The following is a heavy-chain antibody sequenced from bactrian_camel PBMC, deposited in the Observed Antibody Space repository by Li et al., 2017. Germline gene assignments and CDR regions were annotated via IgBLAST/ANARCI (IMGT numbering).Heavy chain of an antibody. V-gene: IGHV3S53*01. J-gene: IGHJ4*01. D-gene: IGHD5*01. CDR1: SYPYKQYG. CDR3: ATGWTGYSWNRASRYSY. CDR2: ADSDGIA. Sequence: HVQLVESGGGSVQAGGSLRLSCGLSSYPYKQYGLAWFRQAPGKEREGVAAADSDGIASYTDSVKGRFTITRDKAKDLVYLQMNGLQPEDTGVYYCATGWTGYSWNRASRYSYWGQGTQVTVS.